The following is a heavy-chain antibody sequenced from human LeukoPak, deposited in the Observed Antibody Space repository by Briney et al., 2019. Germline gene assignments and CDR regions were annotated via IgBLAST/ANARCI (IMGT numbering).Heavy chain of an antibody. Sequence: SGTLSLTCTVSSGSINSYYWGWVRQPAGRGPEWIGRIYTTGKTDYKPSLKSRLTMSIDTSKRQFSLNLTSVTAADTAIYFCARHGYTASHYFLDFWSQGTLVTVSS. CDR2: IYTTGKT. CDR3: ARHGYTASHYFLDF. CDR1: SGSINSYY. V-gene: IGHV4-4*07. J-gene: IGHJ4*02. D-gene: IGHD3-16*01.